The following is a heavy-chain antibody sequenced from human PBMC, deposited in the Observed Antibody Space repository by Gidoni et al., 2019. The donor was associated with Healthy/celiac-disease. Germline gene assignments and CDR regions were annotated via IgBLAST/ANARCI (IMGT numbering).Heavy chain of an antibody. Sequence: EVQLVESGGGLVQPGGSLRLSCAASGFTFSSYSMNWVRQAPGQGLEWVSYISSSSSTIYYADSVKGRFTISRDNAKNSLYLQMNSLRDEDTAVYYCAGGEQWLGHIDYWGQGTLVTVSS. CDR3: AGGEQWLGHIDY. CDR1: GFTFSSYS. J-gene: IGHJ4*02. V-gene: IGHV3-48*02. CDR2: ISSSSSTI. D-gene: IGHD6-19*01.